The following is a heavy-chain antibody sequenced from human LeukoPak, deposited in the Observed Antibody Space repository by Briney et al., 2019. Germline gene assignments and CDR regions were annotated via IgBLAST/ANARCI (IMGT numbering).Heavy chain of an antibody. D-gene: IGHD4-17*01. CDR2: IHHGGSP. Sequence: SETLSLTCAVYGESFSDYYWSWVRQPPGKGLEWIGEIHHGGSPSYSPSLKSRITISLDASKNQLSLKLTSVTAADTAVYYCTRNADYCLDYWGQGALVTVSS. CDR1: GESFSDYY. V-gene: IGHV4-34*01. J-gene: IGHJ4*02. CDR3: TRNADYCLDY.